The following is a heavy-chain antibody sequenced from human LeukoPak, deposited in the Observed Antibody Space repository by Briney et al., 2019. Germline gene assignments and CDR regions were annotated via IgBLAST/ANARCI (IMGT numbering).Heavy chain of an antibody. CDR3: ARALAAAGTFWFDP. J-gene: IGHJ5*02. V-gene: IGHV3-9*01. CDR2: ISWNSGSI. Sequence: GGSLRLSCAASGFTFDDYAMHWVRQAPGKGLEWVSGISWNSGSIGYADSVKGRFTISRDNAKNSLYLQMNSLRAEDTAVYYCARALAAAGTFWFDPWGQGTLVTVSS. CDR1: GFTFDDYA. D-gene: IGHD6-13*01.